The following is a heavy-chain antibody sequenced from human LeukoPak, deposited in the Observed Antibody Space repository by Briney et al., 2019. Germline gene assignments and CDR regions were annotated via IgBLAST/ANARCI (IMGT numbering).Heavy chain of an antibody. CDR3: ASGKQWIDY. V-gene: IGHV6-1*01. CDR2: TYYRSKRYY. D-gene: IGHD6-19*01. J-gene: IGHJ4*02. CDR1: GDSVSSNSAG. Sequence: PSQTLSLTSAIPGDSVSSNSAGSDWVRQSPSSGLEWLGRTYYRSKRYYEYAVSVKCRITINPDTSKNQFSLLLNSMTLEDTAVYYCASGKQWIDYWGQGTLVTVSS.